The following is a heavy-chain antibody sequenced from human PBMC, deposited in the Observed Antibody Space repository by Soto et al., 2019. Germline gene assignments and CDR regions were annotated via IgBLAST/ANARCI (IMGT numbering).Heavy chain of an antibody. D-gene: IGHD3-10*01. CDR1: GFTFSSYG. CDR3: ARDVRAPGLPLAVRGAGLGY. CDR2: IWYDGSNK. V-gene: IGHV3-33*01. J-gene: IGHJ4*02. Sequence: GGSLRLSCAASGFTFSSYGMHWVRQAPGKGLEWVAVIWYDGSNKYYADSVKGRFTISRDNSKNTLYLQMNSLRAEDTAVYYCARDVRAPGLPLAVRGAGLGYWGQGTLVTVSS.